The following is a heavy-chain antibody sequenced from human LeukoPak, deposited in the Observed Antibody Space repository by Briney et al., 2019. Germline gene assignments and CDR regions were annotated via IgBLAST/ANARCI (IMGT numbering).Heavy chain of an antibody. V-gene: IGHV3-21*05. D-gene: IGHD3-3*01. CDR1: GFTFSSYN. CDR2: IVSSSSYI. Sequence: GGSLRLSCAASGFTFSSYNMHWVRQAPGKGLEWVSFIVSSSSYIQYADSVRGRVTISRDNAKNSLYLQMNSLRAEDTALYFCAVDFWSGHDYWGQGTLVTVSS. J-gene: IGHJ4*02. CDR3: AVDFWSGHDY.